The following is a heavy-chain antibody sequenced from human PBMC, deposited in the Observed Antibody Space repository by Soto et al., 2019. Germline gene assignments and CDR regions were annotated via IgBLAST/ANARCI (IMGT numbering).Heavy chain of an antibody. CDR2: LYWDDDK. J-gene: IGHJ2*01. CDR3: AHNRKIITMVRGAALYWYFDL. CDR1: GFSLSTSGVG. Sequence: QITVKESGPTLAQPTQTLTLTCTFSGFSLSTSGVGVGWIRQPPGKALEWLALLYWDDDKRYSPSLKSRLTIPKDTSKNQVVLTVTNSDPVDKATYYLAHNRKIITMVRGAALYWYFDLWGRGTLVTVSS. D-gene: IGHD3-10*01. V-gene: IGHV2-5*02.